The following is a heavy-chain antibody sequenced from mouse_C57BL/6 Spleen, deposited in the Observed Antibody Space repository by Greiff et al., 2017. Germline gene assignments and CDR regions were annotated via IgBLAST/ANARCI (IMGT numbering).Heavy chain of an antibody. V-gene: IGHV1-64*01. CDR1: GYTFTSYW. CDR2: IHPNSGST. D-gene: IGHD1-1*01. CDR3: ARDTTVVAPFAY. Sequence: QVQPQQSGAGLVKPGASVKLSCKASGYTFTSYWMHWVKQRPGQGLEWIGMIHPNSGSTNYNEKFKSKATLTVDKSSSTAYMQLSSLTSEDSAVYYCARDTTVVAPFAYWGQGTLVTVSA. J-gene: IGHJ3*01.